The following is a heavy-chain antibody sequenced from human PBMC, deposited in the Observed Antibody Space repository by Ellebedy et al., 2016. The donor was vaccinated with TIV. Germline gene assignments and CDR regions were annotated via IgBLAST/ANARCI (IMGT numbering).Heavy chain of an antibody. D-gene: IGHD3-22*01. Sequence: GESLKISCTASGFTFRDYFMSWIRQAPGTGLEWIAYISTNVRSSKYADSVKGRFTISRDNAKNSLYLQMDRLRAEDTAVYFCARDYYRGHGMDVWGQGTTVTVSS. CDR2: ISTNVRSS. CDR1: GFTFRDYF. V-gene: IGHV3-11*06. CDR3: ARDYYRGHGMDV. J-gene: IGHJ6*02.